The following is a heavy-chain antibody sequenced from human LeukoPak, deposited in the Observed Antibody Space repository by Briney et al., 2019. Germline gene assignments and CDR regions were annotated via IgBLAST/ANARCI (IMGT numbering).Heavy chain of an antibody. J-gene: IGHJ1*01. D-gene: IGHD3-22*01. CDR2: ISNSGST. V-gene: IGHV4-39*01. CDR1: GGSISSSNHY. Sequence: SETLSLTCTVSGGSISSSNHYWGWIRQPPGKGLEWIGSISNSGSTYYNPSLESRVTISVDTSKNQFSLTLSSVTAADTAVYYCARPEYYYESSGYYLEYFQHWGQGTLVTVSS. CDR3: ARPEYYYESSGYYLEYFQH.